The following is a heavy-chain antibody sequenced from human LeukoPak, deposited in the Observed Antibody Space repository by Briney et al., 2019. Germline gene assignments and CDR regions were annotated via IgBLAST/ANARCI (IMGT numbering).Heavy chain of an antibody. V-gene: IGHV1-8*01. Sequence: ASVKVSCKASGYTFTSYDINWVRQATGQGLEWMGWMNPNNGNTGYAQKFQGRVTMTRSTSISAAYMELSSLRSEDTAVYYCARLASSSWPLYYYYGMDVWGQGTTVTVSS. CDR3: ARLASSSWPLYYYYGMDV. CDR1: GYTFTSYD. CDR2: MNPNNGNT. J-gene: IGHJ6*02. D-gene: IGHD6-13*01.